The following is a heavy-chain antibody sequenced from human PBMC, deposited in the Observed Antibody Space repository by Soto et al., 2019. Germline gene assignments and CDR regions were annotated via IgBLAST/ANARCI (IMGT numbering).Heavy chain of an antibody. J-gene: IGHJ6*03. CDR1: GYSFTSYW. V-gene: IGHV5-51*01. CDR3: VRSGTYHYYYIDV. CDR2: IYPGDSDT. Sequence: PGEALKISCKGSGYSFTSYWIGWVRQMPGKGLEWMGIIYPGDSDTRYSPSFQGQVTISADKSISTAYLQWSSLKASDTAMYYCVRSGTYHYYYIDVCGKGTTVTVSS. D-gene: IGHD1-1*01.